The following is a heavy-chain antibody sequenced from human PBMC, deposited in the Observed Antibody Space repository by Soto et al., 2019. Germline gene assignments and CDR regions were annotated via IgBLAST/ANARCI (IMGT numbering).Heavy chain of an antibody. V-gene: IGHV1-46*03. CDR1: GYTFTSYY. Sequence: QAQLVQSGAEVKKPGASVKVSCKASGYTFTSYYMHWVRQAPGQGLEWMGIINPSGGSTSYAQKFQGRVTMTRDTSTSTVYMELSSLRSEDTAVYYCARPHTRFGVVIYYFDYWGQGTLVTVSS. D-gene: IGHD3-3*01. CDR3: ARPHTRFGVVIYYFDY. CDR2: INPSGGST. J-gene: IGHJ4*02.